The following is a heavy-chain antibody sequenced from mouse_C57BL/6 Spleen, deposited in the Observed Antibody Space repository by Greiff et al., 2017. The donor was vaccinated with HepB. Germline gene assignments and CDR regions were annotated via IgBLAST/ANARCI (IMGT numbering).Heavy chain of an antibody. V-gene: IGHV1-54*01. Sequence: QVQLQQPGAELVRPGTSVKVSCKASGYAFTNYLIEWVKQRPGQGLEWIGVINPGSGGTNYNEKFKGKATLTADKTSSTAYMQLSSLASEDSAVYFCAISLDYWGQGTTLTVSS. CDR2: INPGSGGT. CDR1: GYAFTNYL. CDR3: AISLDY. J-gene: IGHJ2*01.